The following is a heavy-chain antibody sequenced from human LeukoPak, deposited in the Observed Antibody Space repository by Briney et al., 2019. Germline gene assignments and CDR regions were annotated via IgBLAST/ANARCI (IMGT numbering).Heavy chain of an antibody. CDR1: GFTFSSYA. D-gene: IGHD2-2*01. CDR3: AKDLNLIEVVPAASEYFQH. J-gene: IGHJ1*01. V-gene: IGHV3-23*01. Sequence: GGSLRLSCAASGFTFSSYAMSWVRQAPGKGLEWVSAISGSGGSTYYADSVKGRFTISRDNSKNTLYLQMNSLRAEDTAVYYCAKDLNLIEVVPAASEYFQHWGQGTLVTVSS. CDR2: ISGSGGST.